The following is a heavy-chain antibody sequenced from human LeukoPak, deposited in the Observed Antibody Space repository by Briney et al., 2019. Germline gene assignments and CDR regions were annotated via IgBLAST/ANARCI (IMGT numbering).Heavy chain of an antibody. CDR3: ARHRMWEWPTDDAFDI. J-gene: IGHJ3*02. CDR1: GGSISSYY. CDR2: IYYSGST. D-gene: IGHD1-26*01. Sequence: SETLSLTCTVSGGSISSYYWSWIRQPPGKGLEWIGYIYYSGSTNYNPSLKSRVTISVDTSKNQFSLKLSSVTAADTAVYYCARHRMWEWPTDDAFDIWGQGTMVTVSS. V-gene: IGHV4-59*08.